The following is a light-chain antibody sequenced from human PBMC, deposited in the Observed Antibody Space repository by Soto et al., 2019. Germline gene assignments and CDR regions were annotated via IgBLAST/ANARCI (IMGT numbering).Light chain of an antibody. J-gene: IGKJ1*01. CDR3: QQYARSWT. Sequence: EIVLTQSPGTLSLSPGERATLSYRASQSVSSSYLAWYQQKPGQAPRLLIYGASSRATGIPDRFSGSGSGTDFTLTISRLEPEDFAVYYCQQYARSWTFGQGTKVEIK. V-gene: IGKV3-20*01. CDR2: GAS. CDR1: QSVSSSY.